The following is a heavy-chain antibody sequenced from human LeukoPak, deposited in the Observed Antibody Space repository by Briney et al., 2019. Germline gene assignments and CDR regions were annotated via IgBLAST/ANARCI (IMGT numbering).Heavy chain of an antibody. CDR2: IYYSGTT. CDR1: ARSISSSSHY. Sequence: SETLSLTCTVSARSISSSSHYWGWIRQPPGKGLEWIGSIYYSGTTYYNPSLKSRFTISVATSKNQFSLKLSSATAADTAVCYCARHRPSDPDWFDPWGQGNLVTVSS. J-gene: IGHJ5*02. CDR3: ARHRPSDPDWFDP. V-gene: IGHV4-39*01.